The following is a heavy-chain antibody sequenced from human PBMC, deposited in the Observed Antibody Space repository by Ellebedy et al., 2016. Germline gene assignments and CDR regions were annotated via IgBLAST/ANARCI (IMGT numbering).Heavy chain of an antibody. CDR1: GGSISSSSYY. Sequence: SETLSLTXTVSGGSISSSSYYWGWIRQPPGKGLEWIGSIYYSGSTYYNPSLKSRVTISVDTSKNQFSLKLSSVTAADTAVYYCAREFTVTTMYYYYMDVWGKGTTVTVSS. CDR2: IYYSGST. V-gene: IGHV4-39*07. J-gene: IGHJ6*03. CDR3: AREFTVTTMYYYYMDV. D-gene: IGHD4-11*01.